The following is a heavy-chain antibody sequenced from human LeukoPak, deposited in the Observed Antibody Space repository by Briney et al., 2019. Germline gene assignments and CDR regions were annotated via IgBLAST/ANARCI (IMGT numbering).Heavy chain of an antibody. V-gene: IGHV3-23*01. CDR3: ARRGITHYFDY. Sequence: PGGSLRLSCAASGFTFSSYAMSWVRQAPGKGLEWVSSLGSGGDDTYYADSVKGRFTISRDNSRNTVSLLMNSLRAGDTAIYYCARRGITHYFDYWGQGALVTVSS. D-gene: IGHD3-10*01. CDR1: GFTFSSYA. J-gene: IGHJ4*02. CDR2: LGSGGDDT.